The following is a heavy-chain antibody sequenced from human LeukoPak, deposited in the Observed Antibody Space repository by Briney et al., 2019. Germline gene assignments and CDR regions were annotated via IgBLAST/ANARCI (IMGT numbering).Heavy chain of an antibody. V-gene: IGHV4-59*08. CDR1: GGSISSYY. D-gene: IGHD6-19*01. CDR2: IYYSGST. J-gene: IGHJ4*02. Sequence: SETLPLTCTVSGGSISSYYWSWIRQPPGKGLEWIGYIYYSGSTNYNPSLKSRVTISVDTSKNQFSLKLSSVTAADTAVYYCARQSTSSGGIAVAGPFDYWGQGTLVTVSS. CDR3: ARQSTSSGGIAVAGPFDY.